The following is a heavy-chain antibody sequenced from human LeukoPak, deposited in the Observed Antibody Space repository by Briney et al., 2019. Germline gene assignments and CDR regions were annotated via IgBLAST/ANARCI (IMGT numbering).Heavy chain of an antibody. CDR2: IYSGGST. CDR1: GFTVSSNY. V-gene: IGHV3-66*01. J-gene: IGHJ4*02. CDR3: ARAYYYDGSGYYRPFDY. Sequence: GGSLRLSCAASGFTVSSNYMSWVRQAPGRGLEWVSVIYSGGSTYYADSVKGRFTISRDNSKNTLFLQMNSLRAGDTAVYYCARAYYYDGSGYYRPFDYWGQGTLVTVSS. D-gene: IGHD3-22*01.